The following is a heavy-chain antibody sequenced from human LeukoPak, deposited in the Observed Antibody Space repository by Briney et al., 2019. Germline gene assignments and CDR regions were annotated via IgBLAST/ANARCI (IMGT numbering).Heavy chain of an antibody. Sequence: ASVKVSCKASGYTFTSYGISWVRQAPGQGLEWMGWISIYNGKINYAQKFQGRVTMTTDTSTSTAYMELRSLRSDDTAVYYCARDMEAAAVLSLDPWGQGTLVTVSS. CDR3: ARDMEAAAVLSLDP. CDR1: GYTFTSYG. D-gene: IGHD6-13*01. V-gene: IGHV1-18*01. CDR2: ISIYNGKI. J-gene: IGHJ5*02.